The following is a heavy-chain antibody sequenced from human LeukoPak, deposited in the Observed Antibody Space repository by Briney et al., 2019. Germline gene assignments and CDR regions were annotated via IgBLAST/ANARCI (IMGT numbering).Heavy chain of an antibody. D-gene: IGHD3-3*01. CDR3: AKVLRFLERAFDN. V-gene: IGHV3-30*02. Sequence: PGGSLRLSCAASGFTFSSYGMHWVRQVPGKGLEWVAFIRYDGSNKYYADSVKGRFTISRDNSKNTLYLQMNSLRAEDTAVYYCAKVLRFLERAFDNWGQGTMVTVSS. J-gene: IGHJ3*02. CDR1: GFTFSSYG. CDR2: IRYDGSNK.